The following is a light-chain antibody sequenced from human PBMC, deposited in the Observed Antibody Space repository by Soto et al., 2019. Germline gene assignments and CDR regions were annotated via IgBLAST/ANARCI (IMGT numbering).Light chain of an antibody. CDR1: QSVSSY. V-gene: IGKV3-11*01. J-gene: IGKJ4*01. CDR2: DAS. Sequence: EIVLTQSPATLSLSPGERATLSCTASQSVSSYLAWYQQKPGQGPRLLIYDASNRANGSPARFSGSGSGTDFNLTISSLEPEDFAVYYCQQSSNWPLTFGGGTKVEIK. CDR3: QQSSNWPLT.